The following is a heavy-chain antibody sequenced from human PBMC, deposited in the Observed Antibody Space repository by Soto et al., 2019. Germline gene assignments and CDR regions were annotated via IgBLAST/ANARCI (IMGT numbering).Heavy chain of an antibody. D-gene: IGHD6-19*01. CDR3: ARHVGTYSSGWSLEYYYYGMDV. CDR1: GYSFTSYW. CDR2: IDPSDSYT. Sequence: SGESLKISCKGSGYSFTSYWISWVRQMPGKGLEWMGRIDPSDSYTNYSPSFQGHVTISADKSISTAYLQWSSLKASDTAMYYCARHVGTYSSGWSLEYYYYGMDVWGQGTTVTVSS. V-gene: IGHV5-10-1*01. J-gene: IGHJ6*02.